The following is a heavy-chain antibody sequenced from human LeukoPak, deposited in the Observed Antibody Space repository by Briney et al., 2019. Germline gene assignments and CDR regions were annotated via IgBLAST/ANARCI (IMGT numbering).Heavy chain of an antibody. D-gene: IGHD3-22*01. CDR2: IIPILGIA. CDR3: ARGSGYFQFDY. J-gene: IGHJ4*02. Sequence: SVKVSCKASGGTFSSYTISWVRQAPGQGLEWMGRIIPILGIANYAQKFQGRVTVTADKSTSTAYMKLSSLRSEDTAVYYCARGSGYFQFDYWGQGTLVTVSS. CDR1: GGTFSSYT. V-gene: IGHV1-69*02.